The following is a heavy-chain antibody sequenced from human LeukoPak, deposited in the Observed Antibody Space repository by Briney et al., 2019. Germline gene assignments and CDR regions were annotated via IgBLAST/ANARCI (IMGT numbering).Heavy chain of an antibody. CDR2: IYSGGTT. Sequence: GGSLRLSCAASGFTISTKYMNWFRQAPGKGLEWVSIIYSGGTTYYADSVKGRFTISRDTSKNTVSLQMNSLRAEDTAVYFCARVGDHYHWNLDLWGRGTLVTVSS. D-gene: IGHD3-10*01. J-gene: IGHJ2*01. V-gene: IGHV3-53*01. CDR3: ARVGDHYHWNLDL. CDR1: GFTISTKY.